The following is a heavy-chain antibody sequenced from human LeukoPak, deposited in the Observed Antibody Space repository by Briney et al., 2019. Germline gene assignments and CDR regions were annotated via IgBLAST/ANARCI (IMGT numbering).Heavy chain of an antibody. CDR2: VYWSDDK. D-gene: IGHD5-18*01. Sequence: NKSGPTLVNPTQTLTLTCTFSGCSLSSCGVSVGCILQPPEKALEWLPLVYWSDDKRYSPSLKSSLTITKDASKNQVGLTRTNMNPVDTATYYCAHRRYNHCFDYWGQGTLVAVSS. CDR1: GCSLSSCGVS. V-gene: IGHV2-5*01. CDR3: AHRRYNHCFDY. J-gene: IGHJ4*02.